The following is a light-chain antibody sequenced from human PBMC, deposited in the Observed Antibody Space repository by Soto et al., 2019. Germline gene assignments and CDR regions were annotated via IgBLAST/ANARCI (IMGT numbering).Light chain of an antibody. Sequence: QSALTQPASVSGSPGQSITISCTGTSSDISIYNYVSWYQQHPGKAPKLIIYEVSNRLSGISNRFSGAKSGNTASLTISGLQVEDEADYYCCSYTSSTNYVFGAGTKVTVL. J-gene: IGLJ1*01. V-gene: IGLV2-14*01. CDR3: CSYTSSTNYV. CDR2: EVS. CDR1: SSDISIYNY.